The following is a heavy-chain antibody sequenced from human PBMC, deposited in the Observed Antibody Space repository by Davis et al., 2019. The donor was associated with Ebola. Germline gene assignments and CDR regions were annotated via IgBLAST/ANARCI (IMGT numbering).Heavy chain of an antibody. CDR1: GGSFSGYS. D-gene: IGHD2-15*01. CDR2: IYHSGST. Sequence: SETLSLTCAVYGGSFSGYSWSWIRQPPGKGLELIGFIYHSGSTYYNPSLKSRVTISVDRPKNHISLKLTSVTAADTAVYYCARSGGSLFYYWGQGTLVTVSS. CDR3: ARSGGSLFYY. V-gene: IGHV4-30-2*01. J-gene: IGHJ4*02.